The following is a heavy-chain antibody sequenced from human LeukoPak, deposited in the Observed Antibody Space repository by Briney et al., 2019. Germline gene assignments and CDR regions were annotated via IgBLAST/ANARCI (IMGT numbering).Heavy chain of an antibody. D-gene: IGHD3-10*01. CDR2: IWYDGSNK. CDR3: ARDVDYYGSGSYRNWFDP. J-gene: IGHJ5*02. CDR1: GFTFSSYG. Sequence: GGSLRLSCAASGFTFSSYGMHWVRQAPGKGLEWVAVIWYDGSNKCYADSVKGRFTISRDNSKNTLYLQMNSLRAEDTAVYYCARDVDYYGSGSYRNWFDPWGQGTLVTVSS. V-gene: IGHV3-33*01.